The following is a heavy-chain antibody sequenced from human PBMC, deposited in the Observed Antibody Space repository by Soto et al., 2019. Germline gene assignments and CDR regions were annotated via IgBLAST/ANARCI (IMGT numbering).Heavy chain of an antibody. Sequence: QVQLQQWGAGLLKPSETLSLTCAVYGGSFSGYYWSWIRQPPGKGLEWIGEINHSGSTNYNPSLKSRVTLSVDTSKNQFSLKLSSVTAADTAVYYCARGVYNWFDPWGQGTLVTVSS. CDR3: ARGVYNWFDP. J-gene: IGHJ5*02. V-gene: IGHV4-34*01. CDR2: INHSGST. CDR1: GGSFSGYY.